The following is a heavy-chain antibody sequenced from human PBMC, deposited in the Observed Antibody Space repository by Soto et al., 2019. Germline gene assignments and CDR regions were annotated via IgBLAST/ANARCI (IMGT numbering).Heavy chain of an antibody. J-gene: IGHJ6*02. CDR2: INPNSGGT. Sequence: ASLKVSCNASGYTFTGYYMHWVRQAPGQGLEWMGWINPNSGGTNYAQKFQGRVTMTRDTSISTAYMELSRLRSDDTAVYYCASLPVLWETYGMDVWGQGTTVTVSS. V-gene: IGHV1-2*02. CDR3: ASLPVLWETYGMDV. D-gene: IGHD3-16*01. CDR1: GYTFTGYY.